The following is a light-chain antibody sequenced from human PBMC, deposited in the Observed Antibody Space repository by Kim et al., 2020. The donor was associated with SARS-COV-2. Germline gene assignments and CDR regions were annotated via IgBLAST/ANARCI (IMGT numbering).Light chain of an antibody. CDR1: QDISNY. CDR3: QQYDNLLALT. Sequence: DIQMTQSPSSLSASVGDRVTITCQASQDISNYLNWYQQKPGKAPKLLIYDASNLETGVPSRFSGSGSGTDFTFTINSLQPEDIATYYCQQYDNLLALTFGGGTKLEI. V-gene: IGKV1-33*01. CDR2: DAS. J-gene: IGKJ4*01.